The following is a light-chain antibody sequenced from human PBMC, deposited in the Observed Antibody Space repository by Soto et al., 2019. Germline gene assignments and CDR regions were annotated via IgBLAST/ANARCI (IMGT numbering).Light chain of an antibody. J-gene: IGKJ2*01. CDR3: QHSYSTPPYT. CDR2: AAS. V-gene: IGKV1-39*01. Sequence: DIQMTQSPSSLSASVGDRVTITCRASQSISRYLNWYQQKPGKAPKLLIYAASSLQSGVTSRFSGSGSGADFTLTISGLQPEDFANYYCQHSYSTPPYTFGQGTKLEIK. CDR1: QSISRY.